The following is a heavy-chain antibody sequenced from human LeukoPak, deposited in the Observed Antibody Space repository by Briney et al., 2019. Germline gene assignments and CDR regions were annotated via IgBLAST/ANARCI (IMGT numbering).Heavy chain of an antibody. V-gene: IGHV1-69*13. D-gene: IGHD2-8*02. CDR2: IIPIFGTA. J-gene: IGHJ4*02. Sequence: PGAPVKVSCKASGYTFTGYYMHWVRQAPGQGLEWMGGIIPIFGTANYAQKFQGRVTITADESTSTAYMELSSLRSEDTAVYYCANYCTGGVCYGNDYWGQGTLVTVSS. CDR1: GYTFTGYY. CDR3: ANYCTGGVCYGNDY.